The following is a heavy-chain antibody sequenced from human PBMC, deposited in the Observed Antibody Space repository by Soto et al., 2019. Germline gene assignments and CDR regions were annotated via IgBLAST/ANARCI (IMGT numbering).Heavy chain of an antibody. Sequence: PSETLSLTCTVSGGSISSNYWTWIRQPPGKGLEWIGYVYNSGSTNYNPSLKSRVTISEDTSKSQFSLKVNSMTAADTAVYYCARYRREPVVGYPLDNWGQGILVTVSS. CDR2: VYNSGST. J-gene: IGHJ4*02. V-gene: IGHV4-59*03. D-gene: IGHD2-2*01. CDR1: GGSISSNY. CDR3: ARYRREPVVGYPLDN.